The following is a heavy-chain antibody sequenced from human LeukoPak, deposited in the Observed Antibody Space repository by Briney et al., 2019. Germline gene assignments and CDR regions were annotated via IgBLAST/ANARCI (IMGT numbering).Heavy chain of an antibody. D-gene: IGHD5-24*01. CDR2: IYYSGST. J-gene: IGHJ6*02. V-gene: IGHV4-59*01. CDR1: GGSISSYY. CDR3: VRSNFEENYYGMDV. Sequence: SETLSLTCTVSGGSISSYYWSWIRQPPGKGLEWIGYIYYSGSTNYNPSLKSRVTISVDTSKNQFSLKLSSVTAADTAVYYCVRSNFEENYYGMDVWGQGTTVSVSS.